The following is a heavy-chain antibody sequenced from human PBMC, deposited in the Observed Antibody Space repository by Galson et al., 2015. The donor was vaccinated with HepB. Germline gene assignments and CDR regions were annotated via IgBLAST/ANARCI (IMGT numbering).Heavy chain of an antibody. CDR2: IYTSGST. Sequence: SETLSLTCTVSGGSISSYCWSWIRQPAGKGLEWIGRIYTSGSTNYNPSLKSRVTMSVDTSKNQFSLKLSSVTAADTAVYYCARDVNPHYYDSSGLGRGYYYGMDVWGQGTTVTVSS. D-gene: IGHD3-22*01. V-gene: IGHV4-4*07. CDR3: ARDVNPHYYDSSGLGRGYYYGMDV. CDR1: GGSISSYC. J-gene: IGHJ6*02.